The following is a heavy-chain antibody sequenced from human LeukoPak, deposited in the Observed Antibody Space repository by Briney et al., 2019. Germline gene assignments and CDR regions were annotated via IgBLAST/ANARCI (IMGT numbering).Heavy chain of an antibody. CDR2: FYYSGST. CDR3: ASAFGGRYFLEAFDI. D-gene: IGHD1-26*01. Sequence: SETLSLTCTVSGGSISSDSYYWGWIRQPPGQGLEWIGSFYYSGSTNYNPSLNSRLTISVDTSKKQFSLRLNSVTAADTAVYFCASAFGGRYFLEAFDIWGQGTMVSVSS. J-gene: IGHJ3*02. CDR1: GGSISSDSYY. V-gene: IGHV4-61*01.